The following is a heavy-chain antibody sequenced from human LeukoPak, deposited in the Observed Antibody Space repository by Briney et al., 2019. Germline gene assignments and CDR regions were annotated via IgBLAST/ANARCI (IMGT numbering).Heavy chain of an antibody. CDR3: ARARIVVVMPSSYYYYYGMDV. D-gene: IGHD3-22*01. CDR2: INHSGST. J-gene: IGHJ6*02. CDR1: GGSFSGYY. Sequence: SETLSLTCAVYGGSFSGYYWSWIRQPPGKGLEWIGEINHSGSTNYNPSLKSRVTISVDTSKNQFSLKLSSVTAADTAVYYCARARIVVVMPSSYYYYYGMDVWGQGTTVTVSS. V-gene: IGHV4-34*01.